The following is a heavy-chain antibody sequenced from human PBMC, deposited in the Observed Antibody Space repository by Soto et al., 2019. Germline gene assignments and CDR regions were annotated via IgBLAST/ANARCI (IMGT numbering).Heavy chain of an antibody. D-gene: IGHD2-2*01. CDR2: MDADTGNT. CDR3: ARGASISFSPLDY. Sequence: AAGKGSYEASGYSCPNCGIYWMHQAPGQKVEWRGRMDADTGNTKYSQQFQGRVTITGDTSANTASVALRSLTSEDTAVYYCARGASISFSPLDYWRHGTPVTV. CDR1: GYSCPNCG. V-gene: IGHV1-3*01. J-gene: IGHJ4*01.